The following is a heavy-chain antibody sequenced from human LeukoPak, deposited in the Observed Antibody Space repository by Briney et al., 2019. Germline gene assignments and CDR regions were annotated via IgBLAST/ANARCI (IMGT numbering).Heavy chain of an antibody. CDR3: AMTTTDFWSGPIFDY. CDR2: IIPIFGTA. V-gene: IGHV1-69*13. D-gene: IGHD3-3*01. CDR1: GGTFSSYA. J-gene: IGHJ4*02. Sequence: GASVKVSCKASGGTFSSYAISWVRQAPGQGLEWMGGIIPIFGTANYAQKFQGRVTITADESTSTAYMELSSLRSEDTAVYYCAMTTTDFWSGPIFDYWGQGTLVTVSS.